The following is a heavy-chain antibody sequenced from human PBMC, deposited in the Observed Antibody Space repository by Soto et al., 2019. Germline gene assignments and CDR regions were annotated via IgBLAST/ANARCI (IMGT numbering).Heavy chain of an antibody. CDR1: GFTFSSYA. Sequence: EVQLLESGGGLVQPGGSLRLSCEASGFTFSSYAMSWVRQVPGKGLEWVSTLSGSGDSAYYAESVKGRFTISRDNSKKTLYLQMNSLRAEDTAVYYCAKDLFWSGFGGARNWFDPWGQGTLVTVSS. CDR2: LSGSGDSA. V-gene: IGHV3-23*01. D-gene: IGHD3-3*01. J-gene: IGHJ5*02. CDR3: AKDLFWSGFGGARNWFDP.